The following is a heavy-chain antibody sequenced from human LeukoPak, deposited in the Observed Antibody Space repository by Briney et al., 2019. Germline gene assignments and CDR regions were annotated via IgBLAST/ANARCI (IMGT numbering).Heavy chain of an antibody. V-gene: IGHV3-7*03. CDR1: GFTFSRYC. Sequence: GGSLRLSCEVSGFTFSRYCMSWVRQAPGKGLEWVAHIKEDGSEKYYVDSVKGRFTISRDNSKNTLYLQMNSLRAEDTAVYYCAKEGGRREWLVASLYISYYFDYWGQGTLVTVSS. CDR3: AKEGGRREWLVASLYISYYFDY. D-gene: IGHD6-19*01. J-gene: IGHJ4*02. CDR2: IKEDGSEK.